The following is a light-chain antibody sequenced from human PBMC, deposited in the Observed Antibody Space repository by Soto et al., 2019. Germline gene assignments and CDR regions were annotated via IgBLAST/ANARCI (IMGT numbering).Light chain of an antibody. V-gene: IGKV3-11*01. Sequence: EIVLTHSPATLSLSPWEIATLSCRASQSLSRSLAWYQQKPGQAPRLLIYDASNRATGIPARFSGSGSGTDFTLTISSLEPEDFALYYCQHRANWPLTFGGGTKVDIK. CDR2: DAS. J-gene: IGKJ4*01. CDR1: QSLSRS. CDR3: QHRANWPLT.